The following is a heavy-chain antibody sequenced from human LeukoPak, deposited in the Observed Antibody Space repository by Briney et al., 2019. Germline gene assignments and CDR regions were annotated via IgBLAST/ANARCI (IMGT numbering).Heavy chain of an antibody. V-gene: IGHV3-23*01. D-gene: IGHD1-26*01. CDR2: ISGSGGST. Sequence: VGSLRLSCAASGFTFSSYAMSWVRQAPGKGLEWVSAISGSGGSTYYADSVKGRFTISRDNSKNTLYLQMNSLRAEDTAVYYCAKAYGRVLTKYYFDYWGQGTLVTVSS. CDR3: AKAYGRVLTKYYFDY. J-gene: IGHJ4*02. CDR1: GFTFSSYA.